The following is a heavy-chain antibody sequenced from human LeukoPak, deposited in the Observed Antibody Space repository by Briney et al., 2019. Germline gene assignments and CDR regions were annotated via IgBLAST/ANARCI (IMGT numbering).Heavy chain of an antibody. V-gene: IGHV3-48*01. J-gene: IGHJ4*02. D-gene: IGHD3-16*01. CDR1: RFTFSSYS. CDR3: ARDRIIWGLPLPGGFDY. Sequence: GGSLRLSCATSRFTFSSYSMNWVRQAPGKGLEWVSYISSSSSTIYYADPVKGRFTISRDNVKNSLYLQMNSLRAEDTAVYYCARDRIIWGLPLPGGFDYWGQGTLVTVSS. CDR2: ISSSSSTI.